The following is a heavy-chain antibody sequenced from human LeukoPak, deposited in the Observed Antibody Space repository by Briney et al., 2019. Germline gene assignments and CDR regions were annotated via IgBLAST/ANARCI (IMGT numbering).Heavy chain of an antibody. CDR2: IYSGGST. CDR3: ARDKVTYYYDSSGYYPIQYYFDY. V-gene: IGHV3-66*01. CDR1: GFTFSSYA. Sequence: QTGGSLRLSCAASGFTFSSYAMSWVRQAPGKGLEWVSVIYSGGSTYYADSVKGRFTISRDNSKNTLYLQMNSLRAEDTAVYYCARDKVTYYYDSSGYYPIQYYFDYWGQGTLVTVSS. D-gene: IGHD3-22*01. J-gene: IGHJ4*02.